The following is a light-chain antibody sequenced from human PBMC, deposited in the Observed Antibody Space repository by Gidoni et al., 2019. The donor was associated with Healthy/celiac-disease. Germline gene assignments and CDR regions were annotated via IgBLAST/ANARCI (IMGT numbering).Light chain of an antibody. Sequence: QTVVIQERSLTVSQGGTVTLTCASSTGAVTSRYYPNGFQPKPRQAPRALIYTTTHKPSWTPARFSGSLLGGKAALTLSGVQPEDEAEYYCLLYYGGASNWVFGGGIKLTVL. CDR2: TTT. CDR1: TGAVTSRYY. CDR3: LLYYGGASNWV. J-gene: IGLJ3*02. V-gene: IGLV7-43*01.